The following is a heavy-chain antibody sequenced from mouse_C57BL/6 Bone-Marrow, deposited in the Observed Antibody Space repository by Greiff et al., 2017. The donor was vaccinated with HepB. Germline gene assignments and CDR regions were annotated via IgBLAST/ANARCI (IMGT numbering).Heavy chain of an antibody. CDR1: GFTFSSYG. D-gene: IGHD2-2*01. Sequence: DVMLVESGGDLVKPGGSLKLSCAASGFTFSSYGMSWVRQTPDKRLEWVATISSGGSYTYYPDSVKGRFTISRDNAKNTLYLQMSSLKSEDTAMYYCASPYGSYDYWGQGTTLTVSS. V-gene: IGHV5-6*02. J-gene: IGHJ2*01. CDR3: ASPYGSYDY. CDR2: ISSGGSYT.